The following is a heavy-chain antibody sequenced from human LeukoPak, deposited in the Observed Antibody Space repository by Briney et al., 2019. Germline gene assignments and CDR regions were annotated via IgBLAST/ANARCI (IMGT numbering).Heavy chain of an antibody. V-gene: IGHV6-1*01. CDR3: ARAVSYPVGSTHTDY. J-gene: IGHJ4*02. CDR2: TYYRSKWYY. D-gene: IGHD1-26*01. CDR1: GDSVSSNNAA. Sequence: SQTLSLTCVISGDSVSSNNAAWNWIRQSPSRGLEWLGRTYYRSKWYYDYAVSVKSRIIINPDTSKNQFSLQLTSVTPEDTAVYYCARAVSYPVGSTHTDYWGQGTLVTVSS.